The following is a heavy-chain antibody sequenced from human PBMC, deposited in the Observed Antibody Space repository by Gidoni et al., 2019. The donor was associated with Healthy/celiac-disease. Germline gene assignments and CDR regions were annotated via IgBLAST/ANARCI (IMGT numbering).Heavy chain of an antibody. Sequence: EVQLVESGGGLIQPGGSLRLSCAASGFTVSSNYMSWVRQAPGKGLEWVSVIYSGGSTYYADSVKGRFTISRDNSKNTLYLQMNSLRAEDTAVYYCASQRGSYYYYYMDVWGKGTTVTVSS. CDR3: ASQRGSYYYYYMDV. J-gene: IGHJ6*03. CDR2: IYSGGST. D-gene: IGHD6-25*01. CDR1: GFTVSSNY. V-gene: IGHV3-53*01.